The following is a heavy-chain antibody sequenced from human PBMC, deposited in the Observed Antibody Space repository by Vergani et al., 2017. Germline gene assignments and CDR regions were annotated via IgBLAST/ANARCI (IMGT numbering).Heavy chain of an antibody. V-gene: IGHV5-10-1*01. CDR3: SRLGVVPAATCFDA. D-gene: IGHD2-2*01. CDR2: IGPSDSYT. CDR1: GYSFTSYW. Sequence: EVQLVQSGAEVKKPGESLRISCKGSGYSFTSYWIRWVRQMPGKGLEWMGRIGPSDSYTNYSPSFQDHVTISADKSISTAYLQWSSLKASDTAMYYCSRLGVVPAATCFDAWGQGTLVTVSS. J-gene: IGHJ5*02.